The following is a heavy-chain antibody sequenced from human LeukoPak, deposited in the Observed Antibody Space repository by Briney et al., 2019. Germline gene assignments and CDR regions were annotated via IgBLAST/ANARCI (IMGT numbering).Heavy chain of an antibody. CDR1: GYTFTGYY. CDR2: INPNIGGT. D-gene: IGHD6-13*01. CDR3: ARDFRITAAGTGYYYGMDV. Sequence: ALVKVSCKASGYTFTGYYMHWVRQAPGQGLEWMGWINPNIGGTNYAQKFQGRVTMTRDTSISTAYMELRRLRSDDTAVYYCARDFRITAAGTGYYYGMDVWGQGTLVTVSS. J-gene: IGHJ6*02. V-gene: IGHV1-2*02.